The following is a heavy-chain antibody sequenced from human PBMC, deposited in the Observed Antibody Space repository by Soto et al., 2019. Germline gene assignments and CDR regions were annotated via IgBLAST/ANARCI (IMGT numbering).Heavy chain of an antibody. CDR1: GFTFSSYA. Sequence: GGSLRLSCAASGFTFSSYAMSWVRQAPGKGLEWVSAISGSGGSTYYADSVKGRFTISRDNSINTLYLQMSSLRTEDTAVYYCAHPRGYGVFDAVDIWGQGTVVTVSS. V-gene: IGHV3-23*01. CDR2: ISGSGGST. CDR3: AHPRGYGVFDAVDI. J-gene: IGHJ3*02. D-gene: IGHD4-17*01.